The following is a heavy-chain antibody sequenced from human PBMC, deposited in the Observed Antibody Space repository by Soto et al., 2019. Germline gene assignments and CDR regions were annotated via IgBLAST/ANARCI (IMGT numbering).Heavy chain of an antibody. Sequence: PGESLKISCKGSGYSFTSYWIGWVRQMPGKGLEWMGIIYPGDSDTRYSPSFQGQVTISADKSISTAYLQWSSLKASDTAMYYCARHGSEAAAGTSEYYGMDVWGQGTTVTVSS. CDR1: GYSFTSYW. D-gene: IGHD6-13*01. V-gene: IGHV5-51*01. CDR2: IYPGDSDT. CDR3: ARHGSEAAAGTSEYYGMDV. J-gene: IGHJ6*02.